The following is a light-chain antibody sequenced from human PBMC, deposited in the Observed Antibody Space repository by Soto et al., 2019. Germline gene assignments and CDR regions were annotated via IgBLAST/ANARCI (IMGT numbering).Light chain of an antibody. Sequence: QSALTQPASVSGPPGQSITISCTGTSSDIGGYNYVSWYQHHPGKAPQIIIYEVSNRPSGVSNRFSGSKYGSTASLTVSGLQTDDEADYYCSSYTSSNTLLFGGGTKLTVL. CDR1: SSDIGGYNY. CDR3: SSYTSSNTLL. J-gene: IGLJ2*01. CDR2: EVS. V-gene: IGLV2-14*01.